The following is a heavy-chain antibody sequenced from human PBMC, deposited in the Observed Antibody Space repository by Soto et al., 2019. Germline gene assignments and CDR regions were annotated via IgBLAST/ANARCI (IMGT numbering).Heavy chain of an antibody. CDR1: GDSVTSHY. CDR2: MHYTGFS. Sequence: SETLSLTCSFSGDSVTSHYLTWIRQSPEKGLEWIGYMHYTGFSHYNPSLKSRLTISVDTSKNQFTLKLTSVTVADTAVYYCARLSRYFVQDGMDAWGQGTTVTVSS. D-gene: IGHD3-9*01. J-gene: IGHJ6*02. CDR3: ARLSRYFVQDGMDA. V-gene: IGHV4-59*02.